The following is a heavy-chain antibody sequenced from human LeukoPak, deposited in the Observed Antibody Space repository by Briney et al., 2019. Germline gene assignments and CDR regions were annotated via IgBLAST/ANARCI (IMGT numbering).Heavy chain of an antibody. J-gene: IGHJ6*02. CDR1: GFTFSSYE. D-gene: IGHD3-9*01. CDR2: SSSSGSTI. Sequence: PGRSLRLSCAASGFTFSSYEMNWVRQAPGKGLEWISFSSSSGSTIYYADSVKGRFTISRDNAKNSLYLQMNSLRAEDTAVYYCARCVAGYTSYYYYGMDVWGQGTTVTVSS. CDR3: ARCVAGYTSYYYYGMDV. V-gene: IGHV3-48*03.